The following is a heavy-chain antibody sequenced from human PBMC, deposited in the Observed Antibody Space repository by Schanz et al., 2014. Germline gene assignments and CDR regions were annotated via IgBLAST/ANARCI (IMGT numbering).Heavy chain of an antibody. CDR1: GFTFSSYA. V-gene: IGHV3-23*01. D-gene: IGHD2-2*01. CDR3: ARVKYCTITRCYRTETEGIYYMDV. CDR2: ISGSGGST. J-gene: IGHJ6*03. Sequence: EVQLLESGGGLVQPGGSLRLSCAASGFTFSSYAMSWVRQAPGKGLEWVSAISGSGGSTYYADSVKGRFTISSDNSKSTLYLQMSSLRAEDTAVYYCARVKYCTITRCYRTETEGIYYMDVWGKGTTVTVSS.